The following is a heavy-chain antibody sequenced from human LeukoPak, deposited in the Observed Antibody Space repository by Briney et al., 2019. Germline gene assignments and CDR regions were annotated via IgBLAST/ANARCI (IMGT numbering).Heavy chain of an antibody. CDR2: INPNSGDT. D-gene: IGHD3-22*01. J-gene: IGHJ4*02. V-gene: IGHV1-2*02. Sequence: ASVRVSCKASGYTFTGYSMYWVRQAPGQGLEWVGWINPNSGDTNYAQKFQGRVTMTRDTSISTAYMELSRLRSDDTAVYYCARGYDSSGYYHGTDYWGQGTLVTVSS. CDR1: GYTFTGYS. CDR3: ARGYDSSGYYHGTDY.